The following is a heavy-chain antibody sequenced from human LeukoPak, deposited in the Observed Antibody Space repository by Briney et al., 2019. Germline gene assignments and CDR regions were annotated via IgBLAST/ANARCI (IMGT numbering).Heavy chain of an antibody. CDR1: GYTFTGYY. V-gene: IGHV1-2*02. CDR2: INPNSGGT. J-gene: IGHJ4*02. D-gene: IGHD3-22*01. Sequence: ASVKASCKASGYTFTGYYMHWVRQAPGQGLEWMGWINPNSGGTNYAQKFQGRVTMTRDTSISTAYMELSRLRSDDTAVYYCARDTGNGYPRDFDYWGQGTLVTVSS. CDR3: ARDTGNGYPRDFDY.